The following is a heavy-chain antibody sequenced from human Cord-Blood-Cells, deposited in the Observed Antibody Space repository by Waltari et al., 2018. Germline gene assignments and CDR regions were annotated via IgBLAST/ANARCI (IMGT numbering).Heavy chain of an antibody. CDR1: GGSLSGYS. CDR3: ARGQRNYYGSGSYDY. CDR2: INHCGST. J-gene: IGHJ4*02. Sequence: QEQLQQWGAGLLKPSETLSLTYAVYGGSLSGYSWSWIRQPPGKGLDWIGEINHCGSTNYNPYHKSRVTISVDTSKNQFSRKLSSVTAADTAVYYCARGQRNYYGSGSYDYWGQGTLVTVSS. V-gene: IGHV4-34*01. D-gene: IGHD3-10*01.